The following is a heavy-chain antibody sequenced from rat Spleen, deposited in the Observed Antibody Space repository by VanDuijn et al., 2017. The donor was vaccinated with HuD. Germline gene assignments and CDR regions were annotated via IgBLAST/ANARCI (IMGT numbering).Heavy chain of an antibody. J-gene: IGHJ1*01. CDR2: ISARGSTT. Sequence: EVQLVESGGGLVQPGRTLKLSCEASGITFSHHDMAWVRLAPMKGLEWVAAISARGSTTYHRDSVQGRFTVSRDNAKSTLYLQMDSLRSEDTATYSCAITTMGLGHWYFDFWGPGTVVTVSS. V-gene: IGHV5-25*01. CDR1: GITFSHHD. D-gene: IGHD1-7*01. CDR3: AITTMGLGHWYFDF.